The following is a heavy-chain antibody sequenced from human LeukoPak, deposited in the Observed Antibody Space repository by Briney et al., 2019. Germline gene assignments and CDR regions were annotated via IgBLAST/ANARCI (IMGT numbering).Heavy chain of an antibody. D-gene: IGHD3-22*01. CDR2: INHSGST. CDR1: GGSFSGYY. Sequence: PSETLSLTCAVYGGSFSGYYWSWIRQPPGKGLEWIGEINHSGSTNYNPSLKSRVTISVDTSKNQFSLKLSSVTAADTAVYYCARLQSSGYWGQGTLVTVSS. CDR3: ARLQSSGY. V-gene: IGHV4-34*01. J-gene: IGHJ4*02.